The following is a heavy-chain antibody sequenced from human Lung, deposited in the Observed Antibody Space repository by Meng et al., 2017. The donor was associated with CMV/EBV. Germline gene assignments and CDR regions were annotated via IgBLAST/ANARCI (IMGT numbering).Heavy chain of an antibody. CDR1: GGSISSNNW. V-gene: IGHV4-4*02. J-gene: IGHJ4*02. Sequence: AFAGGSISSNNWWSWVRQPPGKGLEWVGKIYHSGSTNYNPSLKSRVTISVDKSKNQFSLKLSSVTAADTAMYYCARVIYYGSGIFDYWGQGTLVTVSS. CDR2: IYHSGST. D-gene: IGHD3-10*01. CDR3: ARVIYYGSGIFDY.